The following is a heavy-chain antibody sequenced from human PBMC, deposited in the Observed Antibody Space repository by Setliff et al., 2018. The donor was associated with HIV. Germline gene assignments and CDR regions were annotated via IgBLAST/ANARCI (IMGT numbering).Heavy chain of an antibody. CDR3: ARLRPSVADRSYFDH. D-gene: IGHD6-19*01. J-gene: IGHJ4*02. CDR1: GYSISTAYY. CDR2: VHHSGST. Sequence: PSETLSLTCAVSGYSISTAYYWAWIRQPPGKGLDWIGGVHHSGSTHYNPSLRSRVTMSVDSSKNQFSLKVNSVTAADTAVYYCARLRPSVADRSYFDHWGQGTLVTVSS. V-gene: IGHV4-38-2*01.